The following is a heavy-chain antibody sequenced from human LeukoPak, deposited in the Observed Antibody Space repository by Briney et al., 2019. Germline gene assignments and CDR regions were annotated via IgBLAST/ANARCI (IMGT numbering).Heavy chain of an antibody. CDR1: GFTFSSYS. D-gene: IGHD4-23*01. V-gene: IGHV3-23*01. Sequence: GGSLRLSCAASGFTFSSYSMSWVRQAPGRGLEWVSAISGNGDSTYYADSVKGRFTISRDDSKNTLFLQMSSLRAEDTAVYYCAKGDYGSDFRYFDYWGQGTLVTVSS. CDR2: ISGNGDST. J-gene: IGHJ4*02. CDR3: AKGDYGSDFRYFDY.